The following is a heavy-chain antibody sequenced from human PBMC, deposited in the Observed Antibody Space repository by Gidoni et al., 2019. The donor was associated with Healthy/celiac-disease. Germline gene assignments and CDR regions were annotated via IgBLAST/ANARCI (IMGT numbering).Heavy chain of an antibody. D-gene: IGHD3-10*01. Sequence: QVQLQESGPGLVKPSQTLSLTCTVSGASIRSGGYFWSWLRQHPGKGLAWIGNFYYGGSTYYNPPLKSRVTISVDTSKNQFSLKLSSVTAADTAVYYCARDFSGGSGSYNPWGQGTLVTVSS. V-gene: IGHV4-31*03. J-gene: IGHJ5*02. CDR1: GASIRSGGYF. CDR3: ARDFSGGSGSYNP. CDR2: FYYGGST.